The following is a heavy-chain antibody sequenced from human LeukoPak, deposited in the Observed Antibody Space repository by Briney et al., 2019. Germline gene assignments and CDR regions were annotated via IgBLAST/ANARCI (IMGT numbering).Heavy chain of an antibody. Sequence: AASVKVSCKPSGGTFSSYAISWVRQAPGQGLEWMGRIIPIFGIANYAQKFQGRVTITTDESTSTAYMELSSLRSEDTAVYYCARDCSGGSCYFSLDYWGQGTLVTVSS. D-gene: IGHD2-15*01. CDR2: IIPIFGIA. V-gene: IGHV1-69*05. CDR1: GGTFSSYA. CDR3: ARDCSGGSCYFSLDY. J-gene: IGHJ4*02.